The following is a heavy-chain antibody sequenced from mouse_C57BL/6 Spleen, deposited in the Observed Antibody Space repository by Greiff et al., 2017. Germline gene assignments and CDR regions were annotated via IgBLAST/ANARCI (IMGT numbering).Heavy chain of an antibody. CDR2: ISDGGSYT. J-gene: IGHJ4*01. D-gene: IGHD1-1*01. V-gene: IGHV5-4*01. CDR1: GFTFSSYA. CDR3: AREGYGSSFYYAMDY. Sequence: VQLKESGGGLVKPGGSLKLSCAASGFTFSSYAMSWVRQTPEKRLEWVATISDGGSYTYYPDNVKGRFTISRDNAKNNLYLQMSHLKSEDTAMYYCAREGYGSSFYYAMDYWGQGTSVTVSS.